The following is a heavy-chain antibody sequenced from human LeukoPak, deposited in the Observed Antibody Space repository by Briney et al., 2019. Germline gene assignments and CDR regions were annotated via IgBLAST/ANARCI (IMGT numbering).Heavy chain of an antibody. V-gene: IGHV4-39*01. CDR1: GGSISSSRSY. CDR2: IYYSGRT. CDR3: ARLWRPTVNFDY. J-gene: IGHJ4*02. D-gene: IGHD3-3*01. Sequence: SETLSLTCTVSGGSISSSRSYWGWIRQPPGKGLEWIGTIYYSGRTSYNPSLKHRVTISVDTSKNQSSLKLSSVTAADTAVYYCARLWRPTVNFDYWGQGTLVTVSS.